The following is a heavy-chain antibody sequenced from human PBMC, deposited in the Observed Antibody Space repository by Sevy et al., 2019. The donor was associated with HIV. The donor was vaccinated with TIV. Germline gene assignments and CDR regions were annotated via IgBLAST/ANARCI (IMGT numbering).Heavy chain of an antibody. D-gene: IGHD3-22*01. CDR1: GFNISPYS. V-gene: IGHV3-30-3*02. Sequence: GGSLRLSCSASGFNISPYSLHWIRQSPGKGLQWLAVISKDGKIQQFADFVRGQFSLSRDNSRNTFHLQMNNLRPEVTAVYFCAKQGYYYDAHSQSADWFDPWGQGTLVTVSS. J-gene: IGHJ5*02. CDR3: AKQGYYYDAHSQSADWFDP. CDR2: ISKDGKIQ.